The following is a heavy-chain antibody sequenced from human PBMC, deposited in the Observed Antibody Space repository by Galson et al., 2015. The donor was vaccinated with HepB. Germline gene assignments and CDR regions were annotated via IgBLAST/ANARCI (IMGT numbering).Heavy chain of an antibody. CDR1: GFTFSSYA. CDR3: AKPWAWSFHGDDY. D-gene: IGHD2-21*02. CDR2: ISSSGGSA. J-gene: IGHJ4*01. Sequence: SLRLSCAVSGFTFSSYAMSWVRQAPGKGLEWVSAISSSGGSAYYADSVKGRFTISRDNSKKTLYLEMNSLRAEDTAVYFCAKPWAWSFHGDDYWGHGTLVTVSS. V-gene: IGHV3-23*01.